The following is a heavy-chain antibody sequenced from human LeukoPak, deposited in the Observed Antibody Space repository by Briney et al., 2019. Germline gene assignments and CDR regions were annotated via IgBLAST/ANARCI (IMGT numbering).Heavy chain of an antibody. D-gene: IGHD3-10*01. J-gene: IGHJ4*02. V-gene: IGHV4-34*01. CDR2: INHSGST. CDR3: ARGRMQALGYYGSGSYYNPRIYYFDY. Sequence: PSETLSLTXAVYGGSFSGYYWSWIGQPPGKGLEWIGEINHSGSTNDNPSLKSRVTISVDTSKNQFSLKLSSVTAADTAVYYCARGRMQALGYYGSGSYYNPRIYYFDYWGQGTLVTVSS. CDR1: GGSFSGYY.